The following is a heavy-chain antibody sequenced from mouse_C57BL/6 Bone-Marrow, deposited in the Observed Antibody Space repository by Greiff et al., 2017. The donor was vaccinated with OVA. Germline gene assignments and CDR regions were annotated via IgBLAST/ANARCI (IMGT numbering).Heavy chain of an antibody. V-gene: IGHV5-9-1*02. D-gene: IGHD1-1*01. J-gene: IGHJ1*03. Sequence: EVQGVESGEGLVKPGGSLKLSCAASGFTFSSYAMSWVRQTPEKRLEWVAYISSGGDYIYYADTVKGRFTISRDNARNTLYLQMSSLKSEDTAMYYCTRDRVTTVVATPHWYFDVWGTGTTVTVSS. CDR3: TRDRVTTVVATPHWYFDV. CDR2: ISSGGDYI. CDR1: GFTFSSYA.